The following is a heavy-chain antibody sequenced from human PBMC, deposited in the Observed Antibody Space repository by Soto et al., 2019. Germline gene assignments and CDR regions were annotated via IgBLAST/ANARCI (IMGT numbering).Heavy chain of an antibody. J-gene: IGHJ6*02. CDR1: GFTLSSYS. CDR2: TSKDGGRE. V-gene: IGHV3-30*04. D-gene: IGHD3-10*01. Sequence: VQLVESGGGVVQPGRSLRLSCASSGFTLSSYSLHWVRQPPGKGLEWVALTSKDGGREYYADSVRGRFTISRDHSKSTMYLEMNSLRTEDTALYFCARDVGFGDLSPRTSYYSVMDVLGLGTTVTVSS. CDR3: ARDVGFGDLSPRTSYYSVMDV.